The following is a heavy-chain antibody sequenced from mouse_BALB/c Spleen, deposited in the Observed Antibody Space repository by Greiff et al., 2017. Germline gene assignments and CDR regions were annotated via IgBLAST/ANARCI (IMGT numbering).Heavy chain of an antibody. CDR3: ARSSPAWFAY. J-gene: IGHJ3*01. CDR1: GYAFSSSW. Sequence: QVQLQQSGPELVKPGASVKISCKASGYAFSSSWMNWVKQRPGQGLEWIGRIYPGGGYTNYNGKFKGKATLTADKSSITAYMQLSSLTSVASAVYFCARSSPAWFAYWGQGTLVTVSA. CDR2: IYPGGGYT. V-gene: IGHV1-82*01.